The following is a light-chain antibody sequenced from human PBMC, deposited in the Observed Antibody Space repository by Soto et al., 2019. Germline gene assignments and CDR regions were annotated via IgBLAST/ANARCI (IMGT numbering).Light chain of an antibody. CDR3: QQYYCAPLT. Sequence: LSQCAGPLSLSPGESASLSCRASQGVXSSYRAWYQQKPGQAPRLLTSAASSRARGIPDRLSGSGSATDFTLTISSLQSEEFVSDYFQQYYCAPLTFGDGTKVDI. J-gene: IGKJ4*01. V-gene: IGKV3-20*01. CDR1: QGVXSSY. CDR2: AAS.